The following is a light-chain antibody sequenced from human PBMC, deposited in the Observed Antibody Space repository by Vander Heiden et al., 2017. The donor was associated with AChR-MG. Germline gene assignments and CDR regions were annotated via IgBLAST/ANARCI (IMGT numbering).Light chain of an antibody. Sequence: ENVLTQSPGTLSLSPGQRATLSCRASEIVSNNNLAWYQQRPGQPPRLLIYDASSRATGIPDRFSGSGSGADFTLTISRLEPEDFAIYYCQQDNTSPRTFGQGTKVEIK. V-gene: IGKV3-20*01. CDR2: DAS. CDR1: EIVSNNN. J-gene: IGKJ1*01. CDR3: QQDNTSPRT.